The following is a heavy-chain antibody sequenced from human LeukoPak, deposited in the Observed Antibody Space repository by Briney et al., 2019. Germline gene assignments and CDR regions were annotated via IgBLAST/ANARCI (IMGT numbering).Heavy chain of an antibody. CDR3: ARARILLVPAATD. CDR2: INPNSGGT. CDR1: GYTFTGYY. V-gene: IGHV1-2*02. Sequence: ASVKVSCKASGYTFTGYYIHWVRQAPGQGLEWMGWINPNSGGTNYTQKFQGRVTMTRDPSISTAYMELSRLRSDTTAVYSGARARILLVPAATDWGQGTLVTVSS. J-gene: IGHJ4*02. D-gene: IGHD2-2*01.